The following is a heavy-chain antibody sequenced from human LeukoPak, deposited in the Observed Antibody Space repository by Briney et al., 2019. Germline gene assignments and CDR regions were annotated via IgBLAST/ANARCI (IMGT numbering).Heavy chain of an antibody. CDR3: ARVYSSGYYYKNFDY. J-gene: IGHJ4*02. CDR2: ISSSGGSI. Sequence: GGSLRLSCAASGFTFSSYEMNWVRQAPGKGLECVSYISSSGGSIYYADSVKGRFTISRDNAKNSLYLQMNSLRAEDTAVYYCARVYSSGYYYKNFDYWGQGTLVTVSS. V-gene: IGHV3-48*03. CDR1: GFTFSSYE. D-gene: IGHD3-22*01.